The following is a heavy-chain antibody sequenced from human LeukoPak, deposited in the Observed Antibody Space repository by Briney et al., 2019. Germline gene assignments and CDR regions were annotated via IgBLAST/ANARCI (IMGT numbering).Heavy chain of an antibody. D-gene: IGHD1-1*01. Sequence: ASVRISCKASGRTFTGSYIHWVRQTPGQGLEWMGWINPNSGGTNYAQKCQGSVTMTRDTSITTAYMGLSRLRSDDTAVYYCARFPSPYNWNEAWFAFDIWGQGTMVTASS. CDR2: INPNSGGT. CDR1: GRTFTGSY. J-gene: IGHJ3*02. CDR3: ARFPSPYNWNEAWFAFDI. V-gene: IGHV1-2*02.